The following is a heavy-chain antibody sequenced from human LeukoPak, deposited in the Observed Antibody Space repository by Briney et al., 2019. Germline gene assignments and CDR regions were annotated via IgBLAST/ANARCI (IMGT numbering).Heavy chain of an antibody. D-gene: IGHD6-19*01. CDR1: GYTFTSYY. CDR3: ARGGPNSGGWTLDY. J-gene: IGHJ4*02. CDR2: INPSGGST. Sequence: ASVKVSCKASGYTFTSYYMHWVRQAPGQGLEWMGIINPSGGSTSYAQKFQGRVTMTRDTSARTAHMELSSLTSEDMGVFYCARGGPNSGGWTLDYWGQGTLVSVSS. V-gene: IGHV1-46*01.